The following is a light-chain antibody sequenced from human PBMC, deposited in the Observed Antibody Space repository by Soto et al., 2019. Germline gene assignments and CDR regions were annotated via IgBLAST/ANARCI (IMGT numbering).Light chain of an antibody. CDR3: QQYHSYSLT. CDR2: KAS. CDR1: QSISSW. J-gene: IGKJ4*01. Sequence: DIQMTQSPSTLSASVGDRVTITCRASQSISSWLAWYQQKPGKAPKLLIYKASSLEGGVPSRFSGSGSGTDFTLPISSLQPDEFATYYCQQYHSYSLTFGGGPKVDIK. V-gene: IGKV1-5*03.